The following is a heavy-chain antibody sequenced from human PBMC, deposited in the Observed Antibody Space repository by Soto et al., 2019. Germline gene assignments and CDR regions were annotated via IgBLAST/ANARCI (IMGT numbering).Heavy chain of an antibody. V-gene: IGHV3-15*07. D-gene: IGHD3-3*01. J-gene: IGHJ6*02. CDR1: GSTFSNAW. CDR3: TTGYVFGGGYSPHAGGRPV. Sequence: PGGSLRLSCAASGSTFSNAWMNWVRQAPGKGLEWVGRIKSKTDGGTTDYAAPVKGRFTISRDDSKNTLYLQMNSLKTEDTAVDYCTTGYVFGGGYSPHAGGRPVGGQGTAVPVSS. CDR2: IKSKTDGGTT.